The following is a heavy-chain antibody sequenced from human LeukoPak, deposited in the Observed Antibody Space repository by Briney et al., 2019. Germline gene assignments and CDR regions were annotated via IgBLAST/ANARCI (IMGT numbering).Heavy chain of an antibody. Sequence: GGSLRLSCTASGFTFSDHYMTWIRQAPGKGLEWISYITSSGRSTDYADSVKGRFIISRDNAKNSLFLQMSSLGVEDTAVYYCTRDPDYDDPDWGQGTLVTVPS. CDR1: GFTFSDHY. V-gene: IGHV3-11*01. CDR2: ITSSGRST. J-gene: IGHJ4*02. CDR3: TRDPDYDDPD. D-gene: IGHD3-22*01.